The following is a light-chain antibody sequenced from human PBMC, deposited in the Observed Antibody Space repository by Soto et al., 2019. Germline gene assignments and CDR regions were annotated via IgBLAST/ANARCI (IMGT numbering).Light chain of an antibody. CDR2: DVI. CDR1: SKDIGAYNF. Sequence: QSALTQPPSASGSPGQSVTISCTGTSKDIGAYNFVSWYQRLPGKAPKLIIYDVINRPPGVPDRFTGSKSGNTASLTVSGLQADDEGDYFCSSYSGSSTCVVFGGATKLTVL. V-gene: IGLV2-8*01. CDR3: SSYSGSSTCVV. J-gene: IGLJ2*01.